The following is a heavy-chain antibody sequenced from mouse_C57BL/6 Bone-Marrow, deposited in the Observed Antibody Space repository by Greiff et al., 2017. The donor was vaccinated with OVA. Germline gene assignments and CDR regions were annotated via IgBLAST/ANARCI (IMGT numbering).Heavy chain of an antibody. D-gene: IGHD1-1*01. J-gene: IGHJ1*03. Sequence: EVQLVESGGGLVQSGRSLRLSCATSGFTFSDFYMEWVRQAPGKGLEWIAASRNKANDYTTEYSASVKGRFIVSRDTSQSILYLQMNALRAEDTAIYYCARDAAGSSGWYFDVWGTGTTVTVSS. CDR2: SRNKANDYTT. V-gene: IGHV7-1*01. CDR1: GFTFSDFY. CDR3: ARDAAGSSGWYFDV.